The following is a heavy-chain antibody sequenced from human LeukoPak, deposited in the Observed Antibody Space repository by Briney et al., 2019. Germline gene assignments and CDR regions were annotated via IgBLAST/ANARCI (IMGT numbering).Heavy chain of an antibody. CDR1: GGSITNYY. D-gene: IGHD3-22*01. CDR3: ARFRRNYYDSSGSLAFDI. J-gene: IGHJ3*02. Sequence: SETLSLTCTVSGGSITNYYWSWIRQHPGKGLEWIGYIYYSGSTYYNPSLESRVTMSVDTSNNQFSLKLSSVTAADTAVYYCARFRRNYYDSSGSLAFDIWGQGTMVTVSS. CDR2: IYYSGST. V-gene: IGHV4-59*06.